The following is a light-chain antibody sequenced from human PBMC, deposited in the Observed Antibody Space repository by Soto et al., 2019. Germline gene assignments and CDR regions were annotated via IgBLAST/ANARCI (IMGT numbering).Light chain of an antibody. V-gene: IGKV3-20*01. J-gene: IGKJ1*01. CDR1: HSVSTY. CDR2: DAS. CDR3: QQYGSSPPT. Sequence: TVLTQSPATLSLSPGEGATLSCRASHSVSTYLAWYQQKPGQAPRLLIYDASNRATGIPARFSGSGSGTDFTLTINRLEPEDFALYYCQQYGSSPPTFGQGTKVDIK.